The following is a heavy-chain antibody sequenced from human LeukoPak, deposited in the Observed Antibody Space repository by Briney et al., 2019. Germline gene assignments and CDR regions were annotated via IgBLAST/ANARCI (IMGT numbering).Heavy chain of an antibody. J-gene: IGHJ4*02. CDR2: IKQDGSEK. CDR3: ARYPGLPLDY. Sequence: GGSLRLSCAASGFIFSSYAMHWVRQAPGKGLEWVANIKQDGSEKYYVDSVKGRFTISRDNAKNSLYLQMNSLRAEDTAVYYCARYPGLPLDYWGQGTLVTVSS. D-gene: IGHD2-15*01. CDR1: GFIFSSYA. V-gene: IGHV3-7*01.